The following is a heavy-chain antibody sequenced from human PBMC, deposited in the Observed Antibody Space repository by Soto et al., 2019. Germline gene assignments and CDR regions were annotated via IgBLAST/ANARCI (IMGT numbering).Heavy chain of an antibody. J-gene: IGHJ4*02. CDR1: GFTFSSYG. CDR2: ISYDGSNE. Sequence: HVQLVESGGGVVQPGRSLRLSCAASGFTFSSYGMHWVRQAPGKGLEWVAVISYDGSNEYYADSVKGRFTISRDNSKNTLYLQMNSLRAEDTAVYYCAKDAGGSSYFDYWGQGTLVTVSS. CDR3: AKDAGGSSYFDY. V-gene: IGHV3-30*18. D-gene: IGHD1-26*01.